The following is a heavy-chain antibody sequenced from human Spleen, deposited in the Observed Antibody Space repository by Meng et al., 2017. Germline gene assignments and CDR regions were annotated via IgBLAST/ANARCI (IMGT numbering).Heavy chain of an antibody. Sequence: GESLKISCAASGFTFSSYWMHWVRQAPGKGLVWVSRINSDGSSTSYADSVKGRFTISRDNAKNTLYLQMNSLRAEDTAVYYCARGGPTSLVYDSSGYPYYFDYWGQGTLVTVSS. CDR1: GFTFSSYW. V-gene: IGHV3-74*01. J-gene: IGHJ4*02. CDR2: INSDGSST. CDR3: ARGGPTSLVYDSSGYPYYFDY. D-gene: IGHD3-22*01.